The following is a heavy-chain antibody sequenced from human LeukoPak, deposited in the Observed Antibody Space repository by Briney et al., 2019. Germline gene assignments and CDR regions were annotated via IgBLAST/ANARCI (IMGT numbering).Heavy chain of an antibody. CDR1: GFTFRSYA. D-gene: IGHD2-2*01. V-gene: IGHV3-23*01. CDR3: AKVSDIVVVPAARFDY. Sequence: GGSLRLSCAASGFTFRSYAMSWVRQAPGKGLEWVSAISGSGGSTYYADSVKGRFTISRDNSKNTLYLQMNSLRAEDTAVYYCAKVSDIVVVPAARFDYWGQGTLVTVSS. CDR2: ISGSGGST. J-gene: IGHJ4*02.